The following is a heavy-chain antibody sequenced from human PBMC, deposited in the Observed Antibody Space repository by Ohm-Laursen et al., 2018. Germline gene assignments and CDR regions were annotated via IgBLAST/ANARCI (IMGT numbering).Heavy chain of an antibody. CDR1: GFTFSSYD. D-gene: IGHD6-19*01. Sequence: SLRLSCSASGFTFSSYDMHWVRQAPGKGLEWVANIKEDGSVKQYVDSVKGRFTISRDNAKNALYLQMNSLRAEDTAVYYCAREELESSGWADWGQGTLVTVSS. J-gene: IGHJ4*02. CDR2: IKEDGSVK. CDR3: AREELESSGWAD. V-gene: IGHV3-7*01.